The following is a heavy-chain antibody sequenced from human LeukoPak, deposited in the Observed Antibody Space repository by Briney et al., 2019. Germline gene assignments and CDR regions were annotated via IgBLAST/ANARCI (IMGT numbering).Heavy chain of an antibody. CDR3: ARPRDSGWSKTWDY. V-gene: IGHV3-7*03. CDR2: IKQDGSEK. D-gene: IGHD6-13*01. CDR1: GFTFRTYW. J-gene: IGHJ4*02. Sequence: PGGSLRLSCEGSGFTFRTYWMTWVRQAPGKGLEWVANIKQDGSEKYYVDSVKGRFTISRDIAQNSLYLQMNSLRAEDTAVYYCARPRDSGWSKTWDYWGQGTLVTVSS.